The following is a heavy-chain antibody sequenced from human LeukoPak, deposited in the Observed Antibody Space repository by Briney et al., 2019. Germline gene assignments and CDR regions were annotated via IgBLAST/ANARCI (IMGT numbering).Heavy chain of an antibody. CDR2: INHSGGT. D-gene: IGHD2-15*01. V-gene: IGHV4-34*01. J-gene: IGHJ6*03. CDR1: GGSFSGYY. CDR3: ARRGQYCSGGGCYSLHMDV. Sequence: PSETLSLTCAVYGGSFSGYYWSWIRQPPGKGLEWIGEINHSGGTNYNPALKSRVTISVDTSKNQFSLRLSSVTAAETAVYYCARRGQYCSGGGCYSLHMDVWGKGTTVTVSS.